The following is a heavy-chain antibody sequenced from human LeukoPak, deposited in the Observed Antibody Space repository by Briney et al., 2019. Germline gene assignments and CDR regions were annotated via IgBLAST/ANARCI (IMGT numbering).Heavy chain of an antibody. Sequence: PSETLSLTCTVSGGSISSYYWSWIRQPAGKGLEWIGRIYTSGSTNYNPSLKSRVTMSVDTSKNQFSLKLSSVTAADTAVYYCARDYHDYYDSSGYPNRFDYWGQGTLVTVSS. V-gene: IGHV4-4*07. CDR2: IYTSGST. J-gene: IGHJ4*02. CDR1: GGSISSYY. CDR3: ARDYHDYYDSSGYPNRFDY. D-gene: IGHD3-22*01.